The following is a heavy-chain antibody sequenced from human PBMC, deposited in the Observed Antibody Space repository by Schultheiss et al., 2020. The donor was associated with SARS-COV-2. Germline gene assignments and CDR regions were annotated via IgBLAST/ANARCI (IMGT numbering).Heavy chain of an antibody. CDR2: ISSSSSTI. D-gene: IGHD2-2*01. Sequence: GGSLRLSCAASGFTFSSYSMNWVRQAPGKGLEWVSYISSSSSTIFYADSVKGRFTISRDNAKNSLYLQMNSLRAGDTAVYYCARVVVPAATYYYYGMDVWGQGTTVTVSS. CDR3: ARVVVPAATYYYYGMDV. V-gene: IGHV3-48*01. J-gene: IGHJ6*02. CDR1: GFTFSSYS.